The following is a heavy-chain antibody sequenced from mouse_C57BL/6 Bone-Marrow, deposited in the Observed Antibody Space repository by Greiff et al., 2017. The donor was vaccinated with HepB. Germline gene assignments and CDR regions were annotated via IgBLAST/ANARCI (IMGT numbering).Heavy chain of an antibody. D-gene: IGHD2-3*01. CDR2: IDPENGDT. Sequence: EVQLQQSGAELVRPGASVKLSCTASSFNIKDDYMHWVKQRPEQGLEWIGWIDPENGDTEYASKFQGKATITADTSSNTAYLQLSSLTSEDTAVYYCTTKWLLPYFDYWGQGTTLTVSS. J-gene: IGHJ2*01. CDR3: TTKWLLPYFDY. CDR1: SFNIKDDY. V-gene: IGHV14-4*01.